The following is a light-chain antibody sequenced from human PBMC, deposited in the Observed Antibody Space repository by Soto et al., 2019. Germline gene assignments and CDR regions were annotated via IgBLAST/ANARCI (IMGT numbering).Light chain of an antibody. CDR3: QHYNSYSDA. CDR1: QTISSW. J-gene: IGKJ1*01. CDR2: KAS. Sequence: DLQMTQSPATLSGYVGDRVTITCRASQTISSWLAWYQQKPGKAPKLLIYKASTLKSGVPSRFSGRGSGTEFTLTITSLHPDDFATYYCQHYNSYSDAFGQGTKVELK. V-gene: IGKV1-5*03.